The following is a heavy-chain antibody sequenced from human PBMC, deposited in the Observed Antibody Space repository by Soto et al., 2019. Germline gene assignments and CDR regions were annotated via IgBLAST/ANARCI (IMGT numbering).Heavy chain of an antibody. D-gene: IGHD5-18*01. Sequence: GESLKISCKGYGYSFTSYCIGLVRQTPGKGLEWMCIIYPGDSDIRYSPSFQGQVTMSVDKSIGTAYLQWSSLKASDTAIYYCAADTARTYYYYAMDVWGQGTTVTVSS. CDR3: AADTARTYYYYAMDV. CDR2: IYPGDSDI. CDR1: GYSFTSYC. J-gene: IGHJ6*02. V-gene: IGHV5-51*01.